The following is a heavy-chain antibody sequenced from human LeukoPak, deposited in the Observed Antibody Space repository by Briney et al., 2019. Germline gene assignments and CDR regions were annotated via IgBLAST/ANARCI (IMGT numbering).Heavy chain of an antibody. D-gene: IGHD3-16*02. CDR1: GFSLSTRGAG. CDR3: AHTLIYDFVSGTYRTKPGDDAFDI. Sequence: SGPTLVNPTQTLTLTCTFSGFSLSTRGAGVGWIRQPPGKALEWLAIIYWSDDKRYSPSLKSRLTITKDTSKNQVVLTMTNMDPVDTATYYCAHTLIYDFVSGTYRTKPGDDAFDIWGQGTMVTVSS. V-gene: IGHV2-5*01. CDR2: IYWSDDK. J-gene: IGHJ3*02.